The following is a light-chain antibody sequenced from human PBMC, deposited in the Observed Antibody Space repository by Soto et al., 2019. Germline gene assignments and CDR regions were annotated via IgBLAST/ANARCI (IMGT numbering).Light chain of an antibody. CDR1: SSDVGGYNY. Sequence: SVLTQPASVSGSPGQSMTISCTETSSDVGGYNYVSWYQHHPGKAPKLMIYDVSNRPSGVSNRFSGSKSGNTASLTISGLQPEDEADYYCSSYTTSNTRQIVLGTGTKATVL. J-gene: IGLJ1*01. CDR2: DVS. CDR3: SSYTTSNTRQIV. V-gene: IGLV2-14*03.